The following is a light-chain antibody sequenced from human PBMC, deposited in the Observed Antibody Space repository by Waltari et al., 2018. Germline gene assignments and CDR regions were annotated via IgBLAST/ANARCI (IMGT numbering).Light chain of an antibody. CDR1: PIVSSN. CDR2: GAS. CDR3: QQYNNWPLT. Sequence: EIVMTQSPATLSVSPGERATLSCRASPIVSSNLAWYQQKPGQAPRLLIYGASTRATGIPARFSGSGSGTEFTLTISSLQSEDFAVYYCQQYNNWPLTFGGGTKVEIK. J-gene: IGKJ4*01. V-gene: IGKV3-15*01.